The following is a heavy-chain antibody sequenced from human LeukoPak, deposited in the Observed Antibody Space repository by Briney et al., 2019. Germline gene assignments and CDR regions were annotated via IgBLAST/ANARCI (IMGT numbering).Heavy chain of an antibody. J-gene: IGHJ4*02. CDR2: INAGNGNT. Sequence: GASVTVFCKASGYTFTNYAMHWVRQAPGQSLEWMGWINAGNGNTKYSQKFQGRVTITRGASASTAYIELSSLTSEDTAVYYCAAYGSGTYELDYWGQGTLVAVSS. V-gene: IGHV1-3*01. D-gene: IGHD3-10*01. CDR3: AAYGSGTYELDY. CDR1: GYTFTNYA.